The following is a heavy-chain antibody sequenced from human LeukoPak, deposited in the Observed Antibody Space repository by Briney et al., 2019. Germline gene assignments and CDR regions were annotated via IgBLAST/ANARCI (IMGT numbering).Heavy chain of an antibody. CDR3: AKDLSWNTADR. J-gene: IGHJ5*02. Sequence: GGSLRLSGVGSGFTYTDYWMHWFRQAPGKGPVWVSRINPDGTIIDYADSVKGRFSISRDNAKNLLYLQMNGLRADDTAVYYCAKDLSWNTADRWGQGILVTVSS. D-gene: IGHD5-18*01. CDR2: INPDGTII. CDR1: GFTYTDYW. V-gene: IGHV3-74*01.